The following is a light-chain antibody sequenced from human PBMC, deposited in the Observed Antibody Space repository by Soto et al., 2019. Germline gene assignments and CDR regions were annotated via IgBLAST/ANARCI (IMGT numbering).Light chain of an antibody. V-gene: IGKV3-15*01. CDR1: QSISNN. J-gene: IGKJ5*01. Sequence: EVAMTQSPATLSVSPGERATLSCRASQSISNNLAWYQQKPGQAPRLLIFGASTRATGVPARFSGSGSGTEFTLTISSLQSEDFAVYYCQQYNNWPPITFGQGTRLEIK. CDR2: GAS. CDR3: QQYNNWPPIT.